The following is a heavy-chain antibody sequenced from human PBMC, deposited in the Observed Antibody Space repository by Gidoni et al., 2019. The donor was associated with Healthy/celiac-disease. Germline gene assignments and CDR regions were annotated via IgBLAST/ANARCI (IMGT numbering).Heavy chain of an antibody. Sequence: EVQLVESGGGLVKPGGSVRLSCAASGFTFRKAWMRWVRQAPGKGLEWVGRIKSKTDGGTTDYAAPVKGRFTISRDDSKNTLYMQMNSLKTEDTAVYYCTSSGGYYYYGMDVWGQGTTVTVSS. D-gene: IGHD2-15*01. CDR2: IKSKTDGGTT. V-gene: IGHV3-15*01. J-gene: IGHJ6*02. CDR1: GFTFRKAW. CDR3: TSSGGYYYYGMDV.